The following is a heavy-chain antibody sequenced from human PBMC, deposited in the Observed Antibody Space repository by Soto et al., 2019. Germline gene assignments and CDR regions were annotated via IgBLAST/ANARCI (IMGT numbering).Heavy chain of an antibody. D-gene: IGHD3-16*01. CDR3: AKGPWGALTLFDN. CDR2: ISGSGDTT. Sequence: EVQLLESGGALIQPGGSLRLSCAASGFSFSSFVMTWVRQAPGKGLEWVSSISGSGDTTYYAESVKGRFTISRDNSKNTLYLRVNSLRPDDTAMYYCAKGPWGALTLFDNWDQGTLVTVSS. J-gene: IGHJ4*02. CDR1: GFSFSSFV. V-gene: IGHV3-23*01.